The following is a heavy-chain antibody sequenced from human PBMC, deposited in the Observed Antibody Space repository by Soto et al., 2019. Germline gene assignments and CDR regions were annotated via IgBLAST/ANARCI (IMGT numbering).Heavy chain of an antibody. V-gene: IGHV3-72*01. D-gene: IGHD2-15*01. Sequence: EVQLVESGGGLVQPGGSLRLSCAASGFTFSDYYMDWVRQAPGKGLEWVGRSRNKANSYTTEYAASVKGRFSISRDDSKNSLYLHMNSLKIEDPAVYYCARSQGGQYAFDIWGPGTMVTVSS. CDR3: ARSQGGQYAFDI. J-gene: IGHJ3*02. CDR1: GFTFSDYY. CDR2: SRNKANSYTT.